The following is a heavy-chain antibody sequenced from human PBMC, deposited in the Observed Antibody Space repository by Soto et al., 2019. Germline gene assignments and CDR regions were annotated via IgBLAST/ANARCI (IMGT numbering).Heavy chain of an antibody. D-gene: IGHD3-10*01. Sequence: DVQLVESGGVVVQPGGSLRLSCAASGFTFDDYTMHWVRQAPGKGLEWVSLISWDGGSTYYADSVKGRFTISRDNSKNSLYLQMNSLRTEDTALYYCAKDMEGSGSYYVGELDYWGQGTLVTVSS. CDR2: ISWDGGST. V-gene: IGHV3-43*01. CDR3: AKDMEGSGSYYVGELDY. CDR1: GFTFDDYT. J-gene: IGHJ4*02.